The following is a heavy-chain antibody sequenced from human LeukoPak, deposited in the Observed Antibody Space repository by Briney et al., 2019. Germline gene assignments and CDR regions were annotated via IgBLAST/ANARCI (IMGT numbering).Heavy chain of an antibody. Sequence: ASVKVSCKASGYTFTSYDINWVRQATGQGLEWMGWMNPNSGNTSYAQKFQGRVTMTRNTSISTAYMELSSLRSEDTAVYYCASKGYCSGGSCRHFDAFDIWGQGTMVTVSS. CDR3: ASKGYCSGGSCRHFDAFDI. J-gene: IGHJ3*02. CDR1: GYTFTSYD. V-gene: IGHV1-8*01. CDR2: MNPNSGNT. D-gene: IGHD2-15*01.